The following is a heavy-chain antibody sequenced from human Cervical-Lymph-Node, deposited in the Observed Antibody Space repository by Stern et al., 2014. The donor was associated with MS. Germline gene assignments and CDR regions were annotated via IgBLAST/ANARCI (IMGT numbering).Heavy chain of an antibody. CDR3: VRGGFSYGYGLDA. V-gene: IGHV1-8*01. CDR2: MNPNNANT. Sequence: QVQLVESGSEVRKPGASVKVSCQASGYTFINYDIFWVRQATGQGLEWMGWMNPNNANTGHAQKFQGRVTMTRNTSINTAYMELSSLRSDDTAVYYCVRGGFSYGYGLDAWGQGTAVTVSS. D-gene: IGHD5-18*01. CDR1: GYTFINYD. J-gene: IGHJ6*02.